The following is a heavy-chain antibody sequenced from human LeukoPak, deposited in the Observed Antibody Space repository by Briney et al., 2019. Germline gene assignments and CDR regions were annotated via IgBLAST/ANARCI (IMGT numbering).Heavy chain of an antibody. Sequence: PSETLSLIRTVSGGSISSSSYYWGCIRQPPGKGLEWIGSIYYSGSTYYNPSLKSRVTISVDTSKNQFSLKLSSVTAADTAVYYCASRPHLYCSGGSCYSRYYYYGMDVWGHGPTVSVSS. CDR3: ASRPHLYCSGGSCYSRYYYYGMDV. CDR2: IYYSGST. V-gene: IGHV4-39*01. CDR1: GGSISSSSYY. D-gene: IGHD2-15*01. J-gene: IGHJ6*02.